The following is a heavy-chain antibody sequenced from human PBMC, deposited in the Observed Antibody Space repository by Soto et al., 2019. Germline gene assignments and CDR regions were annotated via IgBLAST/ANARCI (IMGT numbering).Heavy chain of an antibody. D-gene: IGHD3-10*01. V-gene: IGHV4-34*01. CDR1: GGYFNDNY. CDR3: ATSLWFGTQVEL. J-gene: IGHJ5*02. Sequence: QVQLQQWGAGLLKPSETLSLSCAVYGGYFNDNYYTWFRQPPGKGLEWIGEISRSGTTKYIPSLKNRASISFDPSKTQVSLKVTSVTAADTAVYYCATSLWFGTQVELWGQGALVTVSS. CDR2: ISRSGTT.